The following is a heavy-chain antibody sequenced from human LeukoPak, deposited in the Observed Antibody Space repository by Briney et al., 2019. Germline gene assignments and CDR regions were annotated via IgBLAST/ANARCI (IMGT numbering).Heavy chain of an antibody. J-gene: IGHJ5*02. CDR1: GFTFSSYT. CDR2: ISSSTGTI. CDR3: AREDCSGGSCYSRKLNWFDP. Sequence: GGSLRLSCAASGFTFSSYTMNWVRQAPGKGLEWVSYISSSTGTIYYADSVKGRFTISRDNAKNSLYLQMNSLRAEDTAVYYCAREDCSGGSCYSRKLNWFDPWGQGTLVTVSS. V-gene: IGHV3-48*01. D-gene: IGHD2-15*01.